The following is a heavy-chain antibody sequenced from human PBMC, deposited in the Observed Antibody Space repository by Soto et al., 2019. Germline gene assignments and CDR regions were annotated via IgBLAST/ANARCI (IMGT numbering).Heavy chain of an antibody. D-gene: IGHD5-12*01. CDR3: ARYSGFDYFFDY. Sequence: GGSLRLSSAGSGFTLSRYSLHWVRQAPGKGLEWVTSISHDGTNIYYAGSVKGRFTISRDDSKNSLYLQMNSLSAEDTAVYYCARYSGFDYFFDYWGQGILVTVSS. J-gene: IGHJ4*02. CDR1: GFTLSRYS. CDR2: ISHDGTNI. V-gene: IGHV3-30-3*01.